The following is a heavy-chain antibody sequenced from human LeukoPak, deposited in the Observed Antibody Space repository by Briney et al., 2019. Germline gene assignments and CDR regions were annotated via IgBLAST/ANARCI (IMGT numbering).Heavy chain of an antibody. CDR2: INDSKWTK. J-gene: IGHJ3*01. D-gene: IGHD7-27*01. V-gene: IGHV3-48*01. CDR3: ARDPRNWGSSVSVMV. Sequence: GGSLRLSLVGPCFALKSLKMKLARQAPGKGLEWVSYINDSKWTKYYADSVKGRFTISRDNSKNSLYLQMTILRAKDRAVYYCARDPRNWGSSVSVMVWGQGTMVTVSS. CDR1: FALKSLK.